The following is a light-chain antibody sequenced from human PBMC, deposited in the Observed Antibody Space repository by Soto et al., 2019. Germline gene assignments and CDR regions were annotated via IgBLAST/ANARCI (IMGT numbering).Light chain of an antibody. CDR2: DAS. CDR1: QDIKNY. Sequence: IQMTQSPSSLSAAVGDRVTITCQASQDIKNYLIWYQQKPGKAPKLLIYDASSLGTGVSSRFSGSGSGTYFTLTISSLQPEDIATYYCLQFDSVPCTFGQGTKLEIK. J-gene: IGKJ2*02. CDR3: LQFDSVPCT. V-gene: IGKV1-33*01.